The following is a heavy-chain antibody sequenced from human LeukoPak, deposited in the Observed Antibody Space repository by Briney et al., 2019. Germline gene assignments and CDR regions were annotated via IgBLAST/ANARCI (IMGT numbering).Heavy chain of an antibody. V-gene: IGHV4-59*01. D-gene: IGHD2-2*01. J-gene: IGHJ5*02. CDR1: GGSISSYY. CDR2: IYYSGST. Sequence: SETLSLTCTVSGGSISSYYWSWIRQPPGKGLEWIGYIYYSGSTNYNPSLKSRVTISVDTSKNQFSLKLSSVTAADTAVYYCARDSFVVPAAMGGFDPWGQGTLVTVSS. CDR3: ARDSFVVPAAMGGFDP.